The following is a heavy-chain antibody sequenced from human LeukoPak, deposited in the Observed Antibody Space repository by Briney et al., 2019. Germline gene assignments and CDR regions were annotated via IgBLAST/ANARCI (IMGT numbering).Heavy chain of an antibody. Sequence: GGSLRLSCAASGFTFSSYGMHWVRQAPGKGLEWVAVISYDGSNKYYADSVKGRFTISRDNSKNTLYLQMNSLRAEDTAVYYRAKQGSYGYFDYWGQGTLVTVSS. CDR1: GFTFSSYG. CDR2: ISYDGSNK. V-gene: IGHV3-30*18. J-gene: IGHJ4*02. D-gene: IGHD5-18*01. CDR3: AKQGSYGYFDY.